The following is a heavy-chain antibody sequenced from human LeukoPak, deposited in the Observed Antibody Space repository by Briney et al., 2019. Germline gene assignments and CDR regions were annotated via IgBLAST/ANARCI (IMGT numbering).Heavy chain of an antibody. CDR2: ISAYNGNT. V-gene: IGHV1-18*01. CDR1: GGTFSSYA. D-gene: IGHD4-17*01. J-gene: IGHJ4*02. CDR3: ARWDYGDYYVDY. Sequence: ASVKVSCKASGGTFSSYAISWVRQAPGQGLEWMGWISAYNGNTNYAQKLQGRVTMTTDTSTSTAYMELRSLRSDDTAVYYCARWDYGDYYVDYWGQGTLVTVSS.